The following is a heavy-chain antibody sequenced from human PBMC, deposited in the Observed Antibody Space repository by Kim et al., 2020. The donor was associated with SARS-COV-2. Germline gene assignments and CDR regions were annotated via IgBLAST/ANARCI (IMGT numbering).Heavy chain of an antibody. Sequence: GGSLRLSCTASGFTFSSYGMHWVRQAPGKGLEWVAVIWYDGSNEYYADSLKGRFSISRDNSKNTMYLQMNSLGVEDTAIYYCARAGSWLRYPQYYFDYWGQGTLVTVSS. J-gene: IGHJ4*02. V-gene: IGHV3-33*01. D-gene: IGHD5-12*01. CDR3: ARAGSWLRYPQYYFDY. CDR2: IWYDGSNE. CDR1: GFTFSSYG.